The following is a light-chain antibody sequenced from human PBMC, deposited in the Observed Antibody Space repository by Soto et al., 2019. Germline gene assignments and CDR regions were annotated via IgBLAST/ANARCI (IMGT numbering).Light chain of an antibody. Sequence: QSVLTQSPSASASLGASVKLTCTLSSGHSNYAIAWHQQQPEKGPRYLMKLNSDGSHSKGDGIPDRFSGSSSGAERYLTISSLQSEDEADYYCQTWGTGLWVFGGGTKPTVL. CDR3: QTWGTGLWV. CDR1: SGHSNYA. J-gene: IGLJ3*02. V-gene: IGLV4-69*01. CDR2: LNSDGSH.